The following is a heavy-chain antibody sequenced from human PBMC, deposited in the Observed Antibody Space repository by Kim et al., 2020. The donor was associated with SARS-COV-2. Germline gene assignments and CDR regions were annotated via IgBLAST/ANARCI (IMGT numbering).Heavy chain of an antibody. CDR3: ARHSTRTYYDFWSGPPYGMDV. V-gene: IGHV4-39*01. CDR1: GGSISSSSYY. Sequence: SETLSLTCTVSGGSISSSSYYWGWIRQPPGKGLEWIGSIYYSGSTYYNPSLKSRVTISVDTSKNQFSLKLSSVTAADTAVYYCARHSTRTYYDFWSGPPYGMDVWGQATTVTVSS. CDR2: IYYSGST. D-gene: IGHD3-3*01. J-gene: IGHJ6*02.